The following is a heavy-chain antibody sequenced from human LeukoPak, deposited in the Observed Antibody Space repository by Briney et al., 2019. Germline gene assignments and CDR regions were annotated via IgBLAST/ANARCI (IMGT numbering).Heavy chain of an antibody. D-gene: IGHD3-10*01. Sequence: GGSLRLSCVASGFSFSNYWMSWVRQAPGKGLEWVANIKQDGSDKYYVDSVKGRFTISRDNAKNSLYLQMNSLSAEDTAVYYCATMVRVCRDWGEGTLLAVSS. CDR2: IKQDGSDK. CDR3: ATMVRVCRD. CDR1: GFSFSNYW. V-gene: IGHV3-7*01. J-gene: IGHJ4*02.